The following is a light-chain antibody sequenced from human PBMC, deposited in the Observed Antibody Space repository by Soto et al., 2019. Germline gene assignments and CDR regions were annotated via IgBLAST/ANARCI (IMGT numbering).Light chain of an antibody. V-gene: IGKV3-15*01. CDR2: GAS. Sequence: EIVMTQSPATLSVSPGERATLSCRASQSVSSNLAWYQQKPGQAPRLLIYGASTRATGIPARFSGSGSGTEFTITISSLQSEDFAVYYCQQYNNWPPRGTCGQGTKVEIK. CDR1: QSVSSN. J-gene: IGKJ1*01. CDR3: QQYNNWPPRGT.